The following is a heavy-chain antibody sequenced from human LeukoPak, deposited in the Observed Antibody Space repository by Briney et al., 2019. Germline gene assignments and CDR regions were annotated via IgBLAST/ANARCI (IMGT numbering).Heavy chain of an antibody. Sequence: LTGGSLRLSCAASGFTFSTYAMSWVRQAPGKGLEWVSAISGGGGSTHYADSVKGRFTISRDNSKNTLYLQMNSLRAEDTAVYYCARALDTATNWFDPWGQGTLVTVSS. J-gene: IGHJ5*02. CDR3: ARALDTATNWFDP. CDR2: ISGGGGST. V-gene: IGHV3-23*01. CDR1: GFTFSTYA. D-gene: IGHD5-18*01.